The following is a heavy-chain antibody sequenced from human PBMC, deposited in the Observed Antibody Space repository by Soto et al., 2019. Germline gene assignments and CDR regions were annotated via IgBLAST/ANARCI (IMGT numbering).Heavy chain of an antibody. J-gene: IGHJ3*01. CDR1: GGTFSSYA. CDR2: IIPIFGTA. Sequence: QVQLVQSGAEVKKPGSSVKVSCKASGGTFSSYAISWVRQAPGQGLEWMGGIIPIFGTANYAQKFQGRVTITADESTGTRFMELGSLRSEDTAGYYCARDRAYIVVVVAAKGDAFDLWGQGTMVTVSS. D-gene: IGHD2-15*01. CDR3: ARDRAYIVVVVAAKGDAFDL. V-gene: IGHV1-69*01.